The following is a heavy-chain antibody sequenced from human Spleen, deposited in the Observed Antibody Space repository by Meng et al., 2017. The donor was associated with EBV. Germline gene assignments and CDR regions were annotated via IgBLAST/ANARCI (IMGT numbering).Heavy chain of an antibody. CDR1: GGSFSDSY. CDR3: ARPFPSWQSPRLDPFGA. J-gene: IGHJ5*02. CDR2: VHYTTST. V-gene: IGHV4-34*01. Sequence: QVQLRQWGPGLLQPSETLSLPCAGYGGSFSDSYCTWIRRPPGMALEWIGRVHYTTSTYYSPSLKRRVTVSVDTSKNQFSLRLTSVTAADTAVYYCARPFPSWQSPRLDPFGAWGQGTLVTVSS. D-gene: IGHD6-19*01.